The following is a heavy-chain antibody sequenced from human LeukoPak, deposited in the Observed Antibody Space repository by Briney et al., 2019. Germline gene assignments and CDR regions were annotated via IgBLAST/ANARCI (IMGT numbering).Heavy chain of an antibody. J-gene: IGHJ4*02. CDR3: AKPYYYYGSGSHRPFDY. V-gene: IGHV3-30*18. CDR1: GFTFSSYG. Sequence: GGSLRLSCAASGFTFSSYGMHWVRQAPGKGLEWVAVISYDGSNKYYADSVKGRFTISRDNSKNTLCLQMNSLRAEDTAVYYCAKPYYYYGSGSHRPFDYWGQGTLVTVSS. D-gene: IGHD3-10*01. CDR2: ISYDGSNK.